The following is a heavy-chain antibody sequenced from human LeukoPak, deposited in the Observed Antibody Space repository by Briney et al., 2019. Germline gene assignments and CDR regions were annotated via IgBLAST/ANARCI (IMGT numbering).Heavy chain of an antibody. CDR3: ARVATMIVVESSNWFDP. D-gene: IGHD3-22*01. CDR2: ISAYNGNT. Sequence: ASVKVSCKASGYTFTSYGISWVRQAPGQGLEWMGWISAYNGNTNYAQKLQGRVTMTTDTSTSTAYMELRSLRSDDTAVYYCARVATMIVVESSNWFDPWGQGPLVTVSS. CDR1: GYTFTSYG. V-gene: IGHV1-18*01. J-gene: IGHJ5*02.